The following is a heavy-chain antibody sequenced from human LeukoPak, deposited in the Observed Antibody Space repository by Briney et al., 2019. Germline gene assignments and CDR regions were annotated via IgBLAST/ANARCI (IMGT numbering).Heavy chain of an antibody. CDR1: GFTFSNYW. D-gene: IGHD6-25*01. J-gene: IGHJ2*01. CDR2: ISSSSSYI. Sequence: GGSLRLSCAASGFTFSNYWMHWVRQAPGKGLEWVSSISSSSSYIYYADSVKGRFTISRDNAKNTLYLQMNSLTAEDTAVYYCARGPPWYFDLWGRGTLVTVSS. V-gene: IGHV3-21*01. CDR3: ARGPPWYFDL.